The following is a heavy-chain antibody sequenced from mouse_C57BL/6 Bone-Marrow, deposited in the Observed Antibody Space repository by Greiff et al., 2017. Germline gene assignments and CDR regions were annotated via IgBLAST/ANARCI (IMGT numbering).Heavy chain of an antibody. Sequence: EVKLMEPGAELVKPGASVKLSCTASGFNIKDYYIHWVKQRTEQGLEWIGRIDPEDGETKYAPKFQDKATITADTSSNTAYLQLSSLTSEDTAVYYCTRSLIYYGTNYWGQGTTLTVSS. CDR1: GFNIKDYY. D-gene: IGHD1-1*01. V-gene: IGHV14-2*01. CDR2: IDPEDGET. J-gene: IGHJ2*01. CDR3: TRSLIYYGTNY.